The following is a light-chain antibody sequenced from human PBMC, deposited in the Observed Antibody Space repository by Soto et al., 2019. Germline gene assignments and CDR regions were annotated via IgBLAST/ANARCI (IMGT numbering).Light chain of an antibody. CDR3: SSYTSSSTLVV. CDR2: EVS. Sequence: QSVLTQPASVSGSPGQSITISCTGTSCDVGGYNYVSWYQQHPGKAPKLMIYEVSNRPSGVSNRFSGSKSGNTASLTISGLQAEDEADYYCSSYTSSSTLVVFGGGTQLTVL. V-gene: IGLV2-14*01. CDR1: SCDVGGYNY. J-gene: IGLJ3*02.